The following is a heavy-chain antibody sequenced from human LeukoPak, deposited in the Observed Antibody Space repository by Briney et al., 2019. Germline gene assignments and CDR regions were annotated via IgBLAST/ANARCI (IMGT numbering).Heavy chain of an antibody. CDR1: GYTFTSYD. J-gene: IGHJ4*02. V-gene: IGHV1-8*01. CDR3: ARVTGYVIEDNFDY. Sequence: ASVKVSCKASGYTFTSYDINWVRQATGQGLEWMGWMNPNSGNTGYAQKLQGRVTMTTDTSTSTAYMELRSLRSDDTAVYYCARVTGYVIEDNFDYWGQGTLVTVSS. D-gene: IGHD2-15*01. CDR2: MNPNSGNT.